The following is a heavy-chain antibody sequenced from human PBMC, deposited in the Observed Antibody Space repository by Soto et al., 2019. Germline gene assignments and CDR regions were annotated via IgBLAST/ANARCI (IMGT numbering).Heavy chain of an antibody. Sequence: PSETLSLTCTVSGGSISSSSYYWGWIRQPPGKGLEWIGSIYYSGSTYYNPSLKSRVTISVDTSKNQFSLKLSSVTAADTAVYYCASVFWSGYSMTFDYWGQGTLVTVSS. CDR3: ASVFWSGYSMTFDY. V-gene: IGHV4-39*07. CDR2: IYYSGST. CDR1: GGSISSSSYY. J-gene: IGHJ4*02. D-gene: IGHD3-3*01.